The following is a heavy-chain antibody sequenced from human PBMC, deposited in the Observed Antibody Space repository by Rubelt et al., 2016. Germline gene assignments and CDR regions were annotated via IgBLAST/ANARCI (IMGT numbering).Heavy chain of an antibody. J-gene: IGHJ4*02. V-gene: IGHV3-33*01. CDR3: AAQASKYYYEY. Sequence: QAPGKGLEWVAVVRFDGTRTYYADSVRGRFTMSRDNSMNTLYLQMNSLSAEDTAVYYCAAQASKYYYEYWGQGTLVTVST. CDR2: VRFDGTRT.